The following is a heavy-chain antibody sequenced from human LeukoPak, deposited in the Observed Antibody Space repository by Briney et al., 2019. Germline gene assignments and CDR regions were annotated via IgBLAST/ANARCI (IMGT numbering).Heavy chain of an antibody. D-gene: IGHD2-15*01. CDR3: ARDHKRASMSGVYAFDI. CDR1: GGSISNSRLY. J-gene: IGHJ3*02. V-gene: IGHV4-39*02. CDR2: IYYSGTT. Sequence: PSETLSLTCIVSGGSISNSRLYWGWIRQAPGKGPEWIGSIYYSGTTYYNPSLKSRVTISVDSSKNQFSLNLRSVTAADTAFYYCARDHKRASMSGVYAFDIWGQGTMVTVSS.